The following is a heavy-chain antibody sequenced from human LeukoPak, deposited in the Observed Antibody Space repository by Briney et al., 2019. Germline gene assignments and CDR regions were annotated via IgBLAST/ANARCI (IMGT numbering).Heavy chain of an antibody. D-gene: IGHD6-6*01. J-gene: IGHJ6*02. CDR3: AREGYSSSSYFYSGMDV. CDR1: GFTFSSYE. CDR2: ISSSGSTI. Sequence: GGSLRLSCAASGFTFSSYELNWVRQAPGKGLEWVSYISSSGSTIYYADSVKGRFTISRDNAKNSLYLQMNGLRAEATAVYYCAREGYSSSSYFYSGMDVWGQGTTVTVSS. V-gene: IGHV3-48*03.